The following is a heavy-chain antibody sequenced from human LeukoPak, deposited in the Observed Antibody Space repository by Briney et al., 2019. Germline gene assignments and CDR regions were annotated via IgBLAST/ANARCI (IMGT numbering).Heavy chain of an antibody. J-gene: IGHJ1*01. CDR2: IYYSGST. D-gene: IGHD4-17*01. CDR3: ARGRGDLKYFQH. CDR1: GGSISSSSYY. V-gene: IGHV4-61*05. Sequence: SETLSLTCTVSGGSISSSSYYWGWIRQPPGKGLEWIGYIYYSGSTNYNPSLKSRVTISVDTSKNQFSLKLSSVTAADTAVYYCARGRGDLKYFQHWGQGTLVTVSS.